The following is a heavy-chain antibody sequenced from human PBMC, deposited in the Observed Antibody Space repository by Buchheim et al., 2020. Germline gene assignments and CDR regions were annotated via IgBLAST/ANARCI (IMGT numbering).Heavy chain of an antibody. Sequence: EVQLVESGGGLVQPGGSLRLSCAVSGFSFNNYAMSWVRQAPGRGLEWVSAISGDGGSTYYADSVKGRFTISRDSSKNTLYLQMNSLRAEDTAVYYCAKDKGIVATSAFDYWGQGTL. CDR3: AKDKGIVATSAFDY. D-gene: IGHD5-12*01. CDR2: ISGDGGST. V-gene: IGHV3-23*04. J-gene: IGHJ4*02. CDR1: GFSFNNYA.